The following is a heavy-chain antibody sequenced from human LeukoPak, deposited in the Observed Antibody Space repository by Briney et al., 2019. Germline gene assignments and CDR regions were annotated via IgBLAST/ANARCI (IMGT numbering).Heavy chain of an antibody. CDR2: ISYSGST. D-gene: IGHD1-7*01. CDR1: GGSISSCY. Sequence: SETLSLTCTVSGGSISSCYWSWIRQPPGKGLEWIGYISYSGSTNYNPSLKSRVSISVETSKNQFSLKLSLVTAADTAVYYCARGNWNYASFWFDPWGQGTLVTVSS. V-gene: IGHV4-59*01. CDR3: ARGNWNYASFWFDP. J-gene: IGHJ5*02.